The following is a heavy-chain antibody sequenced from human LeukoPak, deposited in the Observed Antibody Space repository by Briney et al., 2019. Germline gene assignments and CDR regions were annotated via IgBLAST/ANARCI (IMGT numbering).Heavy chain of an antibody. J-gene: IGHJ4*02. CDR1: GFTFSDYW. CDR3: ARVTAWGYFGY. Sequence: PGGSLRLSCAASGFTFSDYWMTWFRQAPGKGPERVASIEQDGSDIQYVDFVKGRFTISRANGRNSVYLQMNSLRVEDTAVYYCARVTAWGYFGYWGQGTLVSVSS. D-gene: IGHD1-26*01. V-gene: IGHV3-7*01. CDR2: IEQDGSDI.